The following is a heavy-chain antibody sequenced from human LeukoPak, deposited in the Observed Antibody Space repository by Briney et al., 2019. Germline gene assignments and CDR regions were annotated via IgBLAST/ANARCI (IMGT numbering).Heavy chain of an antibody. Sequence: GGSLRLSCTASRFTFSSYATSWVRQAPGKGLEWVSAISGSGGSTYYADSVKGRFTISRDNSKNTLYLQMNSLRAEDTAVYYCAKDLVTGGSYPDYWGQGTLVTVSP. J-gene: IGHJ4*02. D-gene: IGHD1-26*01. CDR2: ISGSGGST. CDR1: RFTFSSYA. V-gene: IGHV3-23*01. CDR3: AKDLVTGGSYPDY.